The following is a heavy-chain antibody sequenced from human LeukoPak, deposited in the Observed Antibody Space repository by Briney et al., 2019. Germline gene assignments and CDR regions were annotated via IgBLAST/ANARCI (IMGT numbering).Heavy chain of an antibody. D-gene: IGHD6-13*01. CDR2: IYYSGST. CDR3: ARYSSSWYGYYFDC. V-gene: IGHV4-39*07. CDR1: GGSLSSSSYY. J-gene: IGHJ4*02. Sequence: SETLSLTCTVSGGSLSSSSYYWGWIRQPPGKGREWIGSIYYSGSTYYNPSLKSRVIISVDASKNQFSLKLSSVTAADTAVYYCARYSSSWYGYYFDCWGQGTLVTVAS.